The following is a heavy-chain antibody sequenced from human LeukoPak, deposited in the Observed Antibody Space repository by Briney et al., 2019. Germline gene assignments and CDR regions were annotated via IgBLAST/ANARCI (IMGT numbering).Heavy chain of an antibody. J-gene: IGHJ4*02. Sequence: ASVKVSCKASGYTFTGYYMHWVRQAPGQGLEWMGWINPNSGGTNYAQKFQGRVTMTRDMSTSTVYMELSSLRSEDTAVYYCARDFQTFDYWGQGTLVTVSS. CDR1: GYTFTGYY. CDR3: ARDFQTFDY. CDR2: INPNSGGT. V-gene: IGHV1-2*02.